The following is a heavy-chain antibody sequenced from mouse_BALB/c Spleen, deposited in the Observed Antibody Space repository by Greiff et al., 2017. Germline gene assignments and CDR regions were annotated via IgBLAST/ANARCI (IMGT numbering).Heavy chain of an antibody. CDR1: GYTFTSYV. CDR3: ARGYYYGTGNWYFDV. V-gene: IGHV1-14*01. D-gene: IGHD1-1*01. Sequence: EVQLVESGPELVKPGASVKMSCKASGYTFTSYVMHWVKQKPGQGLEWIGYINPYNDGTKYNEKFKGKATLTSDKSSSTAYMELSSLTSEDSAVYYCARGYYYGTGNWYFDVWGAGTTVTVSS. CDR2: INPYNDGT. J-gene: IGHJ1*01.